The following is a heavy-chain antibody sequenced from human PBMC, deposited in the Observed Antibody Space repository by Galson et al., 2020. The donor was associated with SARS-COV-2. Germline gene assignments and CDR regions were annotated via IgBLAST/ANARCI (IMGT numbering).Heavy chain of an antibody. CDR1: GGSISSYY. CDR2: IYYSGST. CDR3: ARGRYCSSTSCYMGPFDY. Sequence: SETLSLTCTVSGGSISSYYWSWIRQPPGKGLEWIGYIYYSGSTNYNPSLKSRVTISVDTSKNQFSLKLSSVTAADTAVYYCARGRYCSSTSCYMGPFDYWGQGTLVTVSS. J-gene: IGHJ4*02. D-gene: IGHD2-2*02. V-gene: IGHV4-59*01.